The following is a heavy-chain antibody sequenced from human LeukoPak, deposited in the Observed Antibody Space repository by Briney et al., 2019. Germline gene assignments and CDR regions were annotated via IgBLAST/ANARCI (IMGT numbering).Heavy chain of an antibody. Sequence: ASVKVSCKASGYTFTSYYMHWVRQAPGQGLEWMGWISAYYGNTTYAQKFQGRVTMTTDTSTSTAYMELRSLRSDDTAVYYCARDPNAMVTSLFDYWGQGTLVTVSS. CDR3: ARDPNAMVTSLFDY. D-gene: IGHD5-18*01. CDR2: ISAYYGNT. V-gene: IGHV1-18*04. J-gene: IGHJ4*02. CDR1: GYTFTSYY.